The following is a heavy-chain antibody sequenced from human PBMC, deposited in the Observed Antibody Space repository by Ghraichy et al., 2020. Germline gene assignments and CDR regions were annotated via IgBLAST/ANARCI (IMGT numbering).Heavy chain of an antibody. J-gene: IGHJ6*02. D-gene: IGHD3-9*01. Sequence: ASVKVSCKASGYTFTSYYMHWVRQAPGQGLEWMGIINPSGGSTSYAQKFQGRVTMTRDTSTSTVYMELSSLRSEDTAVYYCAREKAVLRYFDWASPTLYYYYGMDVWGQGTTVTVSS. CDR1: GYTFTSYY. V-gene: IGHV1-46*01. CDR2: INPSGGST. CDR3: AREKAVLRYFDWASPTLYYYYGMDV.